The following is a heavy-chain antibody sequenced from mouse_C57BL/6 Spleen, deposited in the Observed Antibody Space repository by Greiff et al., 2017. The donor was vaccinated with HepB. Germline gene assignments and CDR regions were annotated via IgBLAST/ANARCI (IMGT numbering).Heavy chain of an antibody. D-gene: IGHD2-13*01. J-gene: IGHJ2*01. CDR3: ASDYYSAYGDFDY. Sequence: QVQLQQSGAELVKPGASVKLSCKASGYTFTSYWMHWVKQRPGQGLEWIGNINPNSGYTNYNEKFKDKATLTADKSSSTAYMQLSSLTYEDSAVYYCASDYYSAYGDFDYWGQGTTVTVSS. V-gene: IGHV1-7*01. CDR2: INPNSGYT. CDR1: GYTFTSYW.